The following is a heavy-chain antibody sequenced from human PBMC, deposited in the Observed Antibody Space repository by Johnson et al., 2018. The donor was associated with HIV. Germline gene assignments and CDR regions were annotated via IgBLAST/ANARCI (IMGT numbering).Heavy chain of an antibody. J-gene: IGHJ3*01. Sequence: VQLVESGGGVIRPGGSLRLSCAASGFTFNDYDMSWVRQAPGKGLEWVGRIKSKTDSGTTDYAATVKGRFTISIDDSKNPLYLQINSLKTEDTAVYYCTTHSWYESDAFDLWGQGTMVTVSS. V-gene: IGHV3-15*01. CDR1: GFTFNDYD. CDR3: TTHSWYESDAFDL. D-gene: IGHD5-12*01. CDR2: IKSKTDSGTT.